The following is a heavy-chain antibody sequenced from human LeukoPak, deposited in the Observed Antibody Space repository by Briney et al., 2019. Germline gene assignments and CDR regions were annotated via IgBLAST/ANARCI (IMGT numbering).Heavy chain of an antibody. J-gene: IGHJ6*02. CDR3: ASGRITMPSKPVSVMDV. D-gene: IGHD3-3*01. Sequence: PSETLSLTCAVYGGSFSGYYWSWIRQPPGKGLEWIGEINHSGSTNYNPSLKSRVTISVDTSKNQFSLKLSSVTAADTAVYYCASGRITMPSKPVSVMDVWGQGTTVTVSS. V-gene: IGHV4-34*01. CDR2: INHSGST. CDR1: GGSFSGYY.